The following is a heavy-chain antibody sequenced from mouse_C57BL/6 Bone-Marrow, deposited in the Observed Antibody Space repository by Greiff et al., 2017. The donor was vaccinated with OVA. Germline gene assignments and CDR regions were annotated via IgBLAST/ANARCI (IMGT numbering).Heavy chain of an antibody. J-gene: IGHJ2*01. CDR1: GFNIKADY. CDR2: IDPENGDT. Sequence: EVKLQESGAELVRPGASVQLSCTASGFNIKADYMHWVKQRPEPGLAWIGWIDPENGDTEYASKFQGKATITADTSSNTAYLQLSSLTSEDTAVYYCTSYGNFDYWGQGTTLTVSS. CDR3: TSYGNFDY. V-gene: IGHV14-4*01. D-gene: IGHD2-1*01.